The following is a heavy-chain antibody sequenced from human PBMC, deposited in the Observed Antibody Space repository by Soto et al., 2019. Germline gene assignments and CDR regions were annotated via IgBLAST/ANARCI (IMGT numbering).Heavy chain of an antibody. Sequence: QVQLVEAGGGVVQPGRSLRLSCAASGFTFSSYAMHWVRQAPGTGLEWVAVISYDGSNKYYADSVKGRFTISRDNSKNTLYLQMNSLRAEDTAVYYCASYDFWSGYYGHWGQGTLVTVSS. V-gene: IGHV3-30-3*01. CDR2: ISYDGSNK. CDR1: GFTFSSYA. D-gene: IGHD3-3*01. J-gene: IGHJ4*02. CDR3: ASYDFWSGYYGH.